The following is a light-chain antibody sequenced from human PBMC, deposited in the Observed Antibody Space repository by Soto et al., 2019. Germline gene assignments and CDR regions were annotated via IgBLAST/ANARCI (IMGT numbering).Light chain of an antibody. CDR2: DVS. Sequence: QSALTQPASVSGSPGQSITISCTGTSSDVGAYNYVSWFQQHPGKAPRLIIYDVSNRTSGVSNRFSGSKSANTASLTISGLKAEDEDDYYCNSSTTSTTGVFGGGTKLTVL. J-gene: IGLJ3*02. CDR1: SSDVGAYNY. V-gene: IGLV2-14*01. CDR3: NSSTTSTTGV.